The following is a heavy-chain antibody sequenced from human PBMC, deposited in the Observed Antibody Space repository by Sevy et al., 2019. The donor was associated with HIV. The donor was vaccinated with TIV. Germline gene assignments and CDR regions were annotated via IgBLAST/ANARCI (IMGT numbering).Heavy chain of an antibody. CDR3: ARDGLNTALLARPFDY. D-gene: IGHD5-18*01. CDR2: ISSSGSTI. Sequence: GGSLRLSCAASGFTFSDYYMSWIRQAPGKGLEWVSYISSSGSTIYYADPMKGRFTTSRDNAKNSLYLQMNSLRAEDTAVYYCARDGLNTALLARPFDYWGQGTLVTVSS. CDR1: GFTFSDYY. V-gene: IGHV3-11*01. J-gene: IGHJ4*02.